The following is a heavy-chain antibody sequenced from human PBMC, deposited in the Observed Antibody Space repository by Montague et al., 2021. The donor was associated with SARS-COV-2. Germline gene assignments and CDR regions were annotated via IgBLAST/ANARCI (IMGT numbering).Heavy chain of an antibody. CDR2: IYWDDDE. J-gene: IGHJ3*01. D-gene: IGHD1-14*01. Sequence: PALVKPTQTLTLTCTLSGFSLTATGVGVGWIRQPPEKALEWLALIYWDDDERYGPSLKSRLAITQDTSKNQVVLTMTNMDPLDTSTYFCAHFAGMTGIPANEGFDVWGQGTLVTVSS. V-gene: IGHV2-5*05. CDR3: AHFAGMTGIPANEGFDV. CDR1: GFSLTATGVG.